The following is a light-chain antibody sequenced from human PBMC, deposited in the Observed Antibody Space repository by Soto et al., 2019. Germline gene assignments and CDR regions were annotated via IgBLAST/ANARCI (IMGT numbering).Light chain of an antibody. CDR1: SSNIGAGYD. CDR3: QSYDTALGGSYV. CDR2: DDI. J-gene: IGLJ1*01. Sequence: VLAQPPSVSGAPGQRVTISCTGSSSNIGAGYDVHWYQQRPGTAPRLLISDDINRPSGVPDRFSGSKSGTSASLAITGLQADDEADYYCQSYDTALGGSYVFGTGTKVTVL. V-gene: IGLV1-40*01.